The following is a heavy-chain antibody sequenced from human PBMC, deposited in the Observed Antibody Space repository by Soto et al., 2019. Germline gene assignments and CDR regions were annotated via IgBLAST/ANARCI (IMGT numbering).Heavy chain of an antibody. V-gene: IGHV3-48*02. J-gene: IGHJ4*02. CDR1: GFTFSSNS. CDR2: ITSSSSTI. Sequence: GGSLRLSCAASGFTFSSNSMNWVRQAPGKGLEWVSYITSSSSTIYYADSVKGRFTISRDNAKNSVYLQMNSLRDEDTAVYYCARGRVGTAYFDYWGQGALVTVSS. D-gene: IGHD2-21*02. CDR3: ARGRVGTAYFDY.